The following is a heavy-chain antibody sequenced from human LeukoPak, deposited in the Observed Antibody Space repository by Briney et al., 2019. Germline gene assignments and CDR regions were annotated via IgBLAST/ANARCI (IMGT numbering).Heavy chain of an antibody. D-gene: IGHD3-3*01. Sequence: RASETLSLTCTVSGGSISSYYWSWIRQPPGKGLEWIGHIYYSGSTYYNPSLKSRVTISVDTSKNQFSLKLSSVTAADTAVYYCARDSGYDFWSGRTSNDAFDIWGQRTMVTVSS. V-gene: IGHV4-59*12. J-gene: IGHJ3*02. CDR3: ARDSGYDFWSGRTSNDAFDI. CDR2: IYYSGST. CDR1: GGSISSYY.